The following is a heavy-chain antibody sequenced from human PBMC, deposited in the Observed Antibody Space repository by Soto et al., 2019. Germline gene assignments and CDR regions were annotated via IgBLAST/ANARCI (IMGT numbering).Heavy chain of an antibody. CDR3: ARAIAARRAFDY. D-gene: IGHD6-6*01. CDR1: GFTFSSYW. CDR2: IKQDGSEK. Sequence: EVQLVESGGGLVQPGGSLRLSCAASGFTFSSYWMSWVRQAPGKGLEWVANIKQDGSEKYYVDSVKGRFTISRDNAKNSLYLQMNGLRAAETAVYYCARAIAARRAFDYWGQVTLVTVSS. V-gene: IGHV3-7*01. J-gene: IGHJ4*02.